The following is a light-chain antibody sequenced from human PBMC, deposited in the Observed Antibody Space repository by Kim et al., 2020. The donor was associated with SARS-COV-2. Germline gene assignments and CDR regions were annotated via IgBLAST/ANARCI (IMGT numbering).Light chain of an antibody. CDR2: AAS. Sequence: ALVRDGVTSPCRASQGSSKYVTWYQQKPGKGPKVLIYAASALQSGVPSRFSGRGAETDFTLPISRLQPEDVATYYCKEYNSTPLTFGGGTKVDIK. CDR1: QGSSKY. V-gene: IGKV1-27*01. CDR3: KEYNSTPLT. J-gene: IGKJ4*01.